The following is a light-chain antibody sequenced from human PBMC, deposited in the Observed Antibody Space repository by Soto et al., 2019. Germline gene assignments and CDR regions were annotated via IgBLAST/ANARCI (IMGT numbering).Light chain of an antibody. CDR1: SSDVGGYNY. J-gene: IGLJ1*01. CDR2: EVS. V-gene: IGLV2-11*01. CDR3: CSYACRPSV. Sequence: QSALTQPRSVSGSPGQSVTISCTGTSSDVGGYNYVSWYQQYPGKAPKIVIYEVSKRPSRVPDRFSGSKSGNTASLTISGVQADDEADYCCCSYACRPSVFGTGTKVTVL.